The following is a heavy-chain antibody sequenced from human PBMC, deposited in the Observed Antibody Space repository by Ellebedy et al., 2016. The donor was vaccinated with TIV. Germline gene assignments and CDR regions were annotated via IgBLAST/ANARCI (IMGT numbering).Heavy chain of an antibody. CDR1: GFTFSDYY. J-gene: IGHJ4*02. Sequence: GESLKISCAASGFTFSDYYMSWIRQAPGKGLEWVSYISSSSSYTNYADSVKGRFTISRDNAKNSLYLQMNSLRAEDTAVYYCASFRLWFGELPIFDCYWGQGTLVTVSS. V-gene: IGHV3-11*06. CDR2: ISSSSSYT. D-gene: IGHD3-10*01. CDR3: ASFRLWFGELPIFDCY.